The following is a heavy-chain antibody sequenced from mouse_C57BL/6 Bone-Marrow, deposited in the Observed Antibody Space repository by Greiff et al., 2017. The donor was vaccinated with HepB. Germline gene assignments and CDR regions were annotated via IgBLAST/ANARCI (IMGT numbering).Heavy chain of an antibody. CDR1: GYTFTSYW. J-gene: IGHJ3*01. CDR3: ARLGYYGSSLAWFAY. CDR2: IYPSDSET. D-gene: IGHD1-1*01. Sequence: QVQLKQPGAELVRPGSSVKLSCKASGYTFTSYWMDWVKQRPGQGLEWIGNIYPSDSETHYNQKFKDKATLTVDKSSSTAYMQLSSLTSEDSAVYYCARLGYYGSSLAWFAYWGQGTLVTVSA. V-gene: IGHV1-61*01.